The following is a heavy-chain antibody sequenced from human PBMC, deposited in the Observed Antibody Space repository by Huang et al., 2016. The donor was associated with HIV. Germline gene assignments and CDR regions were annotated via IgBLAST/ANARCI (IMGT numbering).Heavy chain of an antibody. CDR3: ARLHFDLWSGYYMAFDY. CDR2: IYYTGTT. D-gene: IGHD3-3*01. Sequence: QVQLQESGPGLVKPSETLSLTCVVSGGSISNKNYYWGWIRQPPGKGLEWIGSIYYTGTTYYNPARKSRVTMAVDTPKNQFSLKVNSVTAADTAVYYCARLHFDLWSGYYMAFDYWGQGTLVTVSS. J-gene: IGHJ4*02. CDR1: GGSISNKNYY. V-gene: IGHV4-39*01.